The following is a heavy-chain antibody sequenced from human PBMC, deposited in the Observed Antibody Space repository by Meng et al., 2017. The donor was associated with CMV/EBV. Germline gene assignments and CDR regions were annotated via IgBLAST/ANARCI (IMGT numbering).Heavy chain of an antibody. J-gene: IGHJ6*02. CDR3: AREEEYSSSWYPGHYYGMDV. V-gene: IGHV3-30*04. Sequence: GGFLRLSFAASGFTFSSYAMHWVRQAPGKGLEWLAVISYDGSNKYYADSVKGRFTISRDNSKNTLYLQMNGLRAEDTAVYYCAREEEYSSSWYPGHYYGMDVWGQGTTVTVSS. CDR2: ISYDGSNK. D-gene: IGHD6-13*01. CDR1: GFTFSSYA.